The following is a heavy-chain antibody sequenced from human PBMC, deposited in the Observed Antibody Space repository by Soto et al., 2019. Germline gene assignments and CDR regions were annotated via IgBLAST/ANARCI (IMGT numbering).Heavy chain of an antibody. CDR3: AREDGVVGSSSAFDH. CDR1: GFTFSSYS. J-gene: IGHJ4*02. CDR2: MTSSGDYI. Sequence: PGGSLRLSCAASGFTFSSYSMNWVRQAPGKGLEWVSSMTSSGDYIYYTDSVKGRFIISRDNAKNSLYLQMNRLRAEDTAIYYCAREDGVVGSSSAFDHWGLGTLVTVSS. V-gene: IGHV3-21*01. D-gene: IGHD1-26*01.